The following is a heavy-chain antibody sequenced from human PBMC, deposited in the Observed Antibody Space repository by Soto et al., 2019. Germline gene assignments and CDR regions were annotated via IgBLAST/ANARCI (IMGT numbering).Heavy chain of an antibody. J-gene: IGHJ4*02. D-gene: IGHD6-19*01. V-gene: IGHV3-23*01. CDR1: GFTFSSYA. CDR3: AKEVAVAGTGYDY. CDR2: ISGSGGST. Sequence: GGSLRLSCAASGFTFSSYAMSWVRQAPGRGLEWVSAISGSGGSTYYADSVKGRLTISRDNSKNTLYLQMNSLRAEDTAVYYCAKEVAVAGTGYDYWGQGTLVTVSS.